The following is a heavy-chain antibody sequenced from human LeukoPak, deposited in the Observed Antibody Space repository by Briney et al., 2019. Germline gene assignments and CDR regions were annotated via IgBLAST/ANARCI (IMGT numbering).Heavy chain of an antibody. J-gene: IGHJ4*02. CDR2: ISGSGDNT. V-gene: IGHV3-23*01. D-gene: IGHD3-22*01. Sequence: GGSLRLSCAASRFTFSSYAMNWVRQAPGKGLDWVSTISGSGDNTRYADSVKGRFTVSRDNSKNTLYLQMNSLRVEDTAIYYCAKDPTPTPYYYDSYWGQGTLVTVSS. CDR3: AKDPTPTPYYYDSY. CDR1: RFTFSSYA.